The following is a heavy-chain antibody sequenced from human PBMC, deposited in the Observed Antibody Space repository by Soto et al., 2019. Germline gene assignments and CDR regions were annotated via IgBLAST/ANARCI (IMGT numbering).Heavy chain of an antibody. CDR2: INAGNGNT. D-gene: IGHD3-22*01. V-gene: IGHV1-3*05. J-gene: IGHJ4*02. Sequence: QVQLVQSGAEEKKPGASVKVSCKASGYTFTSYAMHWVRQAPGQRLEWMGWINAGNGNTKYSQKFQGRVTITRDTSASTADMELSSLRSEDTAVYCCARGSGYSYWDDYWGQGTLVTVSS. CDR1: GYTFTSYA. CDR3: ARGSGYSYWDDY.